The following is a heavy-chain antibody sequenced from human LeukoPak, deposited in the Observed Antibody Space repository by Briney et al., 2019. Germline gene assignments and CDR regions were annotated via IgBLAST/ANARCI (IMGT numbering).Heavy chain of an antibody. CDR3: AREIFSGTYGDGKYFDL. J-gene: IGHJ2*01. CDR2: IYYSGST. Sequence: SETLSLTCTVSGGSISSSSYYWGWIRQPPGKGLEWIGTIYYSGSTNFNPSLKSRLTMSVDKSKNQFSLKLSSVTAADTAVYLCAREIFSGTYGDGKYFDLWGRGTLVTVSS. V-gene: IGHV4-39*07. CDR1: GGSISSSSYY. D-gene: IGHD1-26*01.